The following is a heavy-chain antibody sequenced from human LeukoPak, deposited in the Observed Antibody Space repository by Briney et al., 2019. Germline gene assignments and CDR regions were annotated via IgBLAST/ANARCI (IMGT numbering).Heavy chain of an antibody. Sequence: GGSLRLSCAASGFTFSSYWMSWVRQAPGKGLEWVSYISSSSTIYYADSVKGRFTISRDNAKNSLYLQMNSLRAEDTAVYHCARGSLLYSYGMDVWGKGTTVTVSS. CDR3: ARGSLLYSYGMDV. J-gene: IGHJ6*04. D-gene: IGHD2-2*02. CDR2: ISSSSTI. CDR1: GFTFSSYW. V-gene: IGHV3-48*01.